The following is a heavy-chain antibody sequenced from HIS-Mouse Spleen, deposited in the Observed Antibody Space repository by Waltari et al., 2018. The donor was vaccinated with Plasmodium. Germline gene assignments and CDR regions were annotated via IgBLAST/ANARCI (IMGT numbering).Heavy chain of an antibody. D-gene: IGHD6-13*01. J-gene: IGHJ4*02. CDR1: GFTFSSYG. CDR2: ISNYGSNK. Sequence: QVQLVESGGGVVQPGRSLRLSCAASGFTFSSYGMHWVRQATGKGMRWVAVISNYGSNKYYADSVKGRFTISRENSKNTQYLQMNSRRAEDTAVYYCAKDRRSSSWYVDYWGQGTLVTVSS. V-gene: IGHV3-30*18. CDR3: AKDRRSSSWYVDY.